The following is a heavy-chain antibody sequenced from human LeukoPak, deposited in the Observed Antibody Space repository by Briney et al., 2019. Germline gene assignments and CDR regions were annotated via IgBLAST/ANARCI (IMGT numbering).Heavy chain of an antibody. CDR1: GYTFTGYY. CDR3: ARVQYYYGSGRYYPYYYYMDV. V-gene: IGHV1-2*02. CDR2: INPNSGGS. Sequence: GASVKVSCTASGYTFTGYYMHWVRQAPGQGLEWMGWINPNSGGSNFAQKFQGRVTMTRDTSIRTAYMELSRLRSDDTAVYYCARVQYYYGSGRYYPYYYYMDVWGKGTTVTISS. D-gene: IGHD3-10*01. J-gene: IGHJ6*03.